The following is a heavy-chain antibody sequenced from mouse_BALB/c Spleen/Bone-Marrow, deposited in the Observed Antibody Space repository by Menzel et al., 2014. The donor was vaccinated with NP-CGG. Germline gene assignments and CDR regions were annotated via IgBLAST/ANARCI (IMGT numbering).Heavy chain of an antibody. V-gene: IGHV14-3*02. CDR1: GFNIKDTY. J-gene: IGHJ3*01. Sequence: VQLKHSGAELVKPGASVKLSCTASGFNIKDTYMHWVKQRPEQGLEWIGRIDPANGNTKYDPKFQGKATITADTSSNTAYLQLSSLTSEDPAVYCCATCYDGFAYWGQGTLVTVSA. CDR3: ATCYDGFAY. D-gene: IGHD2-12*01. CDR2: IDPANGNT.